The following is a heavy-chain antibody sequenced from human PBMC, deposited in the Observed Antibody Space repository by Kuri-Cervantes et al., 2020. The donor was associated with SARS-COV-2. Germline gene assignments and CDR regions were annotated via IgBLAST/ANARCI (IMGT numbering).Heavy chain of an antibody. CDR2: ISGSGEST. D-gene: IGHD3-3*02. V-gene: IGHV3-23*01. J-gene: IGHJ4*02. Sequence: GESLKISCAASGFTFSSYAMSWVRQAPGKGLEWVSGISGSGESTNYADSVKGRFTISRDNAKNSMYLQMNSLRADDTAVYFCVRGGDHFHFDYWGLGIMVTVSS. CDR3: VRGGDHFHFDY. CDR1: GFTFSSYA.